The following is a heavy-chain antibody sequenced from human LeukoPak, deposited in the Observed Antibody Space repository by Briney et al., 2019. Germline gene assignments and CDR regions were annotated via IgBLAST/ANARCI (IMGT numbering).Heavy chain of an antibody. CDR2: IWSDGSNK. J-gene: IGHJ6*02. D-gene: IGHD4-23*01. CDR3: ASGGKSAFYYGKDV. Sequence: PGRSLRLSCAASGFSFSSHGMHWVRQAPGKGLEWVASIWSDGSNKYYADSVKGRFTISRDNSKNTLYLQMNSLRAEDTAAYYCASGGKSAFYYGKDVWGQGTTVTVSS. CDR1: GFSFSSHG. V-gene: IGHV3-33*01.